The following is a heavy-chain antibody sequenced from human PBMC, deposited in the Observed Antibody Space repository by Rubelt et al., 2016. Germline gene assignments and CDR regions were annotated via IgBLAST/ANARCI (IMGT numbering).Heavy chain of an antibody. V-gene: IGHV4-59*01. CDR2: YGGST. Sequence: YGGSTNYNPSLKSRVTISVDTSKNQFSLKLSSVTAADTAVYYCARTERKLTEPNWYFDLWGRGTLVTVSS. J-gene: IGHJ2*01. D-gene: IGHD1-14*01. CDR3: ARTERKLTEPNWYFDL.